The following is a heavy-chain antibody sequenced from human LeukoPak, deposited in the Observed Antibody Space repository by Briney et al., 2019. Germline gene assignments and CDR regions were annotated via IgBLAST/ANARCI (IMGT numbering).Heavy chain of an antibody. Sequence: GESLKISCKGSGYSFTSYWIGWVRQMPGKGLEWMGIIYPGDSDTRYSPSFQGQVTISADKSISTAYLQWSSLKASDTAMYYCARFYCSGGSCYQGDFDYWGQGTLVTVSS. J-gene: IGHJ4*02. D-gene: IGHD2-15*01. V-gene: IGHV5-51*01. CDR1: GYSFTSYW. CDR2: IYPGDSDT. CDR3: ARFYCSGGSCYQGDFDY.